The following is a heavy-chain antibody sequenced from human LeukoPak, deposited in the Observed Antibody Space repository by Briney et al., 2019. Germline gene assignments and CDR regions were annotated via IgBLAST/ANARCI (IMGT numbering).Heavy chain of an antibody. CDR1: GFTFSSYW. D-gene: IGHD6-13*01. J-gene: IGHJ4*02. CDR3: ARDGRGYSSSWYVNY. CDR2: ISSDGTST. Sequence: GGSLRLSCAASGFTFSSYWMHWVRQAPGKGLVWVSRISSDGTSTAYADSVKGRFSISRDNAKNTLYLQMNSLRAEDTAVYYCARDGRGYSSSWYVNYWGQGTLVTVSS. V-gene: IGHV3-74*01.